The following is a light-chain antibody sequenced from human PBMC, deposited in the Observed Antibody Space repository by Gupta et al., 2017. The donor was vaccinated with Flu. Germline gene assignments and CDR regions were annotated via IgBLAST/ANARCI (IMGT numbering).Light chain of an antibody. CDR2: WAS. J-gene: IGKJ1*01. Sequence: DIVMTQSPDSLAVSLGERATINCRSSQTVLYSSNNKNYLSWYQQKSGQPPKLLIYWASTREYGVPDRFSGRGSGSDFTLTISSRQAEDVAVYYCQQEDSTPRTFGQGTKVEIK. CDR3: QQEDSTPRT. CDR1: QTVLYSSNNKNY. V-gene: IGKV4-1*01.